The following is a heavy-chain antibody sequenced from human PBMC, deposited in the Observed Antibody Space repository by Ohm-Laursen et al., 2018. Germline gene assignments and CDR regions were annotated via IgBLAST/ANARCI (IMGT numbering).Heavy chain of an antibody. Sequence: SLRLSCAAFGFTFSSYAMNWVRQAPGKGLEWVSVIYSGGSTYYADSVKGRFTISRDNSKNTLYLQMNSLRAEDTAVYYCARSSMVRGVIRVPYYYGMDVWGQGTTVTVSS. D-gene: IGHD3-10*01. CDR3: ARSSMVRGVIRVPYYYGMDV. J-gene: IGHJ6*02. CDR2: IYSGGST. CDR1: GFTFSSYA. V-gene: IGHV3-66*01.